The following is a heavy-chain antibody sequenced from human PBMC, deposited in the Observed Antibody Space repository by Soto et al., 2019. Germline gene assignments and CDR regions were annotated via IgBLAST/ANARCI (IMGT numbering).Heavy chain of an antibody. CDR1: GFTFSSYA. CDR3: ARGDCSTTSRYVGMLDG. D-gene: IGHD2-2*01. CDR2: ISSNGGST. V-gene: IGHV3-64*01. Sequence: EVKLVESGGGLVQPGGSLRLSCAASGFTFSSYAMHWVRQAPGKGLEYVSAISSNGGSTYYANSVKGRFTISRDNSKNKLYLQMGSVRAEDMAVYYCARGDCSTTSRYVGMLDGWSHGTLVTVSS. J-gene: IGHJ4*01.